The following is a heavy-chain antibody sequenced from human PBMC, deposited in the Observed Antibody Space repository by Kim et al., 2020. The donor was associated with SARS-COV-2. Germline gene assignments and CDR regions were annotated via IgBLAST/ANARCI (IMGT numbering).Heavy chain of an antibody. V-gene: IGHV1-18*01. CDR3: ARDSPRFGGVIVRLDY. Sequence: KLQGRVTMTTDTSTSTAYMELRSLRSDDTAVYYCARDSPRFGGVIVRLDYWGQGTLVTVSS. D-gene: IGHD3-16*02. J-gene: IGHJ4*02.